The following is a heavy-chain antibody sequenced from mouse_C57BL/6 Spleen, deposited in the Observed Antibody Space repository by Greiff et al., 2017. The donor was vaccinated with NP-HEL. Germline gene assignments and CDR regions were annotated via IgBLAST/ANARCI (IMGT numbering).Heavy chain of an antibody. Sequence: VQLQQSGAELVKPGASVKMSCKASGYTFTSYWITWVKQRPGQGLEWIGDIYPGSGSTNYNEKFKSKATLTVDTSSSTAYMQLSSLTSGDSAVYYCARVNYYGSSPYYAMDYWGQGTAVTVSS. J-gene: IGHJ4*01. V-gene: IGHV1-55*01. D-gene: IGHD1-1*01. CDR3: ARVNYYGSSPYYAMDY. CDR2: IYPGSGST. CDR1: GYTFTSYW.